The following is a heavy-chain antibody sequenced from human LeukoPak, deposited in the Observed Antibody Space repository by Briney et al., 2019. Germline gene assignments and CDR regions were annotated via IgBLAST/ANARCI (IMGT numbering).Heavy chain of an antibody. CDR3: ARVDGYSSGWFYYFDY. D-gene: IGHD6-19*01. J-gene: IGHJ4*02. CDR2: IYYSGST. CDR1: GGSISSYY. Sequence: SSETLSLTCTVSGGSISSYYWSWIRQPPGKGLEWIGYIYYSGSTNYNPSLKSRVTISVDTSKNQFSLKLSSVTAADTAVYYCARVDGYSSGWFYYFDYWGQGTLVTVSS. V-gene: IGHV4-59*01.